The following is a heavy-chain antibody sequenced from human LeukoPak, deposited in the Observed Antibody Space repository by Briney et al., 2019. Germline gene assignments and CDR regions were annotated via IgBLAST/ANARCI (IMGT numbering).Heavy chain of an antibody. CDR3: AKTDVYYYYYIDV. CDR2: IQYDGSNK. CDR1: GFTFSSYG. Sequence: PGGSLRLSCAASGFTFSSYGIHWVRQAPGKGLEWVAFIQYDGSNKYYADSVKGRFTISRDNSKNTLYLQMNSLRAEDTAVYYCAKTDVYYYYYIDVWGKGTTVTVSS. J-gene: IGHJ6*03. V-gene: IGHV3-30*02.